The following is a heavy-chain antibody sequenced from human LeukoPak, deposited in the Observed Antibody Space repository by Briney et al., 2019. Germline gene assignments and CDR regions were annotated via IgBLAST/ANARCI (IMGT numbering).Heavy chain of an antibody. CDR2: IIPIFGIA. V-gene: IGHV1-69*04. CDR3: ARDLEAYGWFDP. J-gene: IGHJ5*02. CDR1: GGTFSSYA. D-gene: IGHD2-21*01. Sequence: ASVKVSCKASGGTFSSYAISWVRQAPGQGLEWMGRIIPIFGIANYAQKFQGRVTITADKSTSTAYMELGSLRSEDTAVYYCARDLEAYGWFDPWGQGTLVTVSS.